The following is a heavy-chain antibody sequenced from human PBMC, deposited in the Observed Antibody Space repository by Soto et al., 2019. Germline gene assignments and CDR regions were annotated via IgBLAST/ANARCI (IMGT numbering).Heavy chain of an antibody. D-gene: IGHD2-2*01. Sequence: QVQLVQSGAEVKKPGSSVKFSCKASVGTFSSYAISWVRHAPGQGLEWMVGIIPIFGTANYAQKFQGRVTITADKSTSTAYMELSSLRSEETDLYYCSSDTSSPSEYFDYWGQGSLVTDSS. CDR1: VGTFSSYA. J-gene: IGHJ4*02. V-gene: IGHV1-69*06. CDR3: SSDTSSPSEYFDY. CDR2: IIPIFGTA.